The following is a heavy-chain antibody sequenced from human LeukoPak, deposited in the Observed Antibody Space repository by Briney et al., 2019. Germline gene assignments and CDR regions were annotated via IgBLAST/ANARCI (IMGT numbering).Heavy chain of an antibody. V-gene: IGHV4-4*07. CDR3: ARDGDWSGYYKTYYMDV. Sequence: PSETLSLTCTVSGGSISSYYWSWIRQPAGKGLEWIGRIYTSGSTNYNPPLKSRVTISVDKSKNQFSLKLSSVTAADTAVYYCARDGDWSGYYKTYYMDVWGKGTTVTVSS. J-gene: IGHJ6*03. CDR2: IYTSGST. CDR1: GGSISSYY. D-gene: IGHD3-3*01.